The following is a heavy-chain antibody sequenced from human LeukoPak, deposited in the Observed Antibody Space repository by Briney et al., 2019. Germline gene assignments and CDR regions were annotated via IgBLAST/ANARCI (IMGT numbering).Heavy chain of an antibody. CDR3: ARIGIAAAPRDLRY. V-gene: IGHV1-2*02. CDR2: INPNSGGT. Sequence: ASVKVSCKASGYTFTGYYMHWVRQAPGRGLEWMGWINPNSGGTNYAQKFQGRVTVTRDTSISTAYMELSRLRSDDTAVYYCARIGIAAAPRDLRYWGQGTLVTVSS. D-gene: IGHD6-13*01. CDR1: GYTFTGYY. J-gene: IGHJ4*02.